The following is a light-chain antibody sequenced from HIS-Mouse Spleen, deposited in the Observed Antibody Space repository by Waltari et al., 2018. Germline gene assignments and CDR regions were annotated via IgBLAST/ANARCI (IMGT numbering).Light chain of an antibody. CDR3: QAWDSSTVV. CDR1: KLGDKY. CDR2: QDS. J-gene: IGLJ2*01. Sequence: SYELTQPPSVSVSPGQTASITCSGDKLGDKYACWYQQKPGQSPGLVIYQDSKRPSGMPGRFSGSNSGSTATLTISGTQAMDEADYYCQAWDSSTVVFGGGTKLTVL. V-gene: IGLV3-1*01.